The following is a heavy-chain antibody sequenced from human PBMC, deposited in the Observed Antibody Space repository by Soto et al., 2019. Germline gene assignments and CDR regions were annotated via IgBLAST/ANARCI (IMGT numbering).Heavy chain of an antibody. J-gene: IGHJ3*02. CDR3: VRDRDWAFDI. V-gene: IGHV3-48*02. Sequence: GVSLRLSCVACGYTFSEYSMNWVRQAAGKGLEWVSYFGTSRKYIFYADSVRGRFTISRDDARNSLYLQLNSLRDEDTAVYYCVRDRDWAFDIWGQGTMVTVSS. CDR2: FGTSRKYI. D-gene: IGHD3-9*01. CDR1: GYTFSEYS.